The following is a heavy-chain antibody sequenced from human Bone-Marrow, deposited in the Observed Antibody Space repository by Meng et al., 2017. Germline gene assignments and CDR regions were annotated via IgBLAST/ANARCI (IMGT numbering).Heavy chain of an antibody. CDR3: ARDPYGGRHFDY. V-gene: IGHV1-18*01. CDR2: ISAYNGNT. J-gene: IGHJ4*02. D-gene: IGHD4-23*01. CDR1: GYTFTSYD. Sequence: ASVKVSCKASGYTFTSYDINWVRQATGQGLEWMGWISAYNGNTNYAQKLQGRVTMTTDTSTSTAYMELRSLRSDDTAVYYCARDPYGGRHFDYWGQGTLVTVSS.